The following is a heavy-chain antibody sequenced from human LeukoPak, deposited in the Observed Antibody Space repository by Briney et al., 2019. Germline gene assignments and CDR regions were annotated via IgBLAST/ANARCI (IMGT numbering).Heavy chain of an antibody. CDR3: ARDRRGMVREYYFDY. Sequence: SEALSLTCALSGYSISSGYYWGWIRQPPGKGLEWIGSIHHSERTSHNPSLKSRVTISVETSKNQFSLTLSSVTAPDTAVYYCARDRRGMVREYYFDYWGQGTLVTVSS. J-gene: IGHJ4*02. CDR2: IHHSERT. CDR1: GYSISSGYY. V-gene: IGHV4-38-2*02. D-gene: IGHD3-10*01.